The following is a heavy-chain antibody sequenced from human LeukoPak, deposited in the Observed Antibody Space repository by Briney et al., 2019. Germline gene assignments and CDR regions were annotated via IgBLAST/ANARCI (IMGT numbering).Heavy chain of an antibody. CDR2: IYYSGST. CDR1: GGSISNINYS. D-gene: IGHD2-2*03. V-gene: IGHV4-30-2*03. J-gene: IGHJ5*02. Sequence: PSQTLSLTCTVSGGSISNINYSWSWIRRPPGKGLEWIGYIYYSGSTNYNPSLKSRVTISVDTSKNQFSLKLSSVTAADTAVYYCARLPGYCSSTNCSPIYWFDPWGQGTLVTVSS. CDR3: ARLPGYCSSTNCSPIYWFDP.